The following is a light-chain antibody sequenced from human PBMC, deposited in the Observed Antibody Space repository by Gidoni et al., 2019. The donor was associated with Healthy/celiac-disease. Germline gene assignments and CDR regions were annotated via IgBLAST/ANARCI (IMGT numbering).Light chain of an antibody. CDR3: QSADSSGTYVV. CDR1: ALPKQY. V-gene: IGLV3-25*03. J-gene: IGLJ2*01. Sequence: SYELTQPPSVSVSPGQPARITCSGDALPKQYAYCYQQKPGQAPVLMIYKDSERPSGIPERFSGSSSGTTVTLTISGVQAEDEADYYCQSADSSGTYVVFGGGTKLTVL. CDR2: KDS.